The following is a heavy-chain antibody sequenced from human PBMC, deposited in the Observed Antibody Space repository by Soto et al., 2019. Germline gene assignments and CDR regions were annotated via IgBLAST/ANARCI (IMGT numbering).Heavy chain of an antibody. J-gene: IGHJ4*02. D-gene: IGHD6-13*01. CDR2: ISGSGGST. CDR3: AKYFKGVTRKPIAAASTSACYFDY. V-gene: IGHV3-23*01. Sequence: GGSLRLSCAASGFTFSSYAMSWVRQAPGKGLEWVSAISGSGGSTYYADSVKVRFNIYRDNSKKTLNLQMNSLRAQDTAVYYFAKYFKGVTRKPIAAASTSACYFDYGGQEPRVTVSS. CDR1: GFTFSSYA.